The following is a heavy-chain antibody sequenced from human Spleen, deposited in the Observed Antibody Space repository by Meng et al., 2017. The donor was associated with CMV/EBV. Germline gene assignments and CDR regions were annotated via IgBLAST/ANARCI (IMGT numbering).Heavy chain of an antibody. CDR3: TRRGAHGAGDH. CDR2: INSDGSST. J-gene: IGHJ4*02. Sequence: GGPLRLSCAASGFTFSTYWMHWVRQAPGKGLVWVSRINSDGSSTSYADSVKGRFTISRDNAENTLYLQMNSLRVEDTALYYCTRRGAHGAGDHWGQGTLVTVSS. CDR1: GFTFSTYW. V-gene: IGHV3-74*01. D-gene: IGHD2-21*01.